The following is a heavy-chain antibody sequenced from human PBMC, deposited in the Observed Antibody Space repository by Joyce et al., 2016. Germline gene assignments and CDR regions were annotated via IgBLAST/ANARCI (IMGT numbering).Heavy chain of an antibody. J-gene: IGHJ6*02. Sequence: VVQPGRSLRLSCAASGFSFSDYGIHWVRQAPGKGLEWVAVISYDGSDKYYADSVRGRFTISRDNSKNTLYLQMNSLRAEDTAVYHCAKDFSMMTLGGVVVSHGLDVWGHGTAVTVS. CDR3: AKDFSMMTLGGVVVSHGLDV. CDR1: GFSFSDYG. V-gene: IGHV3-30*18. CDR2: ISYDGSDK. D-gene: IGHD3-16*02.